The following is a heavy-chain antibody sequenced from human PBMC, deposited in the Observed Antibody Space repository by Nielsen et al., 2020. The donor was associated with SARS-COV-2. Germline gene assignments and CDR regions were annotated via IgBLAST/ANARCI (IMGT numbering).Heavy chain of an antibody. V-gene: IGHV3-30*04. CDR2: ISYDGNE. CDR1: GFTFSNFA. J-gene: IGHJ4*02. CDR3: ARETIDHTSSFVDY. Sequence: GGSLRLFCAASGFTFSNFAMHWVRQAPGKGLEWMTIISYDGNEHYADSVKGRFTISRDNSKSTVFLQMNSLKLEDTAVYYCARETIDHTSSFVDYWGQGTLVTVSS. D-gene: IGHD6-6*01.